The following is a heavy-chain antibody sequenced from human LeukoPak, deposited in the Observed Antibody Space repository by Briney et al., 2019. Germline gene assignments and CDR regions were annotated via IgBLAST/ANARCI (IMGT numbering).Heavy chain of an antibody. CDR3: ARTRPDIVVVPVAISQRGYYYYYYYMDV. V-gene: IGHV4-34*01. J-gene: IGHJ6*03. CDR1: GGSFSGYY. D-gene: IGHD2-2*02. CDR2: INHSGST. Sequence: SSETLSLTCAVYGGSFSGYYWSWIRQPPGKGLEWIGEINHSGSTNYNPSLKSRVTISVDTSKNQFSLKLSSVTAADTAVYYCARTRPDIVVVPVAISQRGYYYYYYYMDVWGKGTTVTVS.